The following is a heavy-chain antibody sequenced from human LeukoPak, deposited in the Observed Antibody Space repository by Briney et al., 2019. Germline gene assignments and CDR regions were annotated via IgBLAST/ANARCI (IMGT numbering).Heavy chain of an antibody. V-gene: IGHV4-59*01. CDR3: ASFIAAAGTNWFDP. D-gene: IGHD6-13*01. J-gene: IGHJ5*02. CDR1: GGSISSYY. Sequence: SETLSLTCTVSGGSISSYYWSWIRQPPGKGLEWIGYIYYSGSTNYNPSLKSRVTISVDTSKNQFSLKLSSVTAADTAVYYCASFIAAAGTNWFDPWGQGTLVTVSS. CDR2: IYYSGST.